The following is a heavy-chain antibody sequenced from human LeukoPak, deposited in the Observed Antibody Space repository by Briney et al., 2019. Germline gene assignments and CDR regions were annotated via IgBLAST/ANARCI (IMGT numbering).Heavy chain of an antibody. CDR1: GGSISNYD. D-gene: IGHD5-18*01. V-gene: IGHV4-59*01. CDR2: IYNSGST. J-gene: IGHJ4*02. CDR3: ARVGAAMDNFDY. Sequence: PSETLSLTCTVSGGSISNYDWSWIRQFPGKGLEWTGYIYNSGSTNYYPSLKSRVTISKDTSKNQFSLKLSSVTAADTAVYYCARVGAAMDNFDYWGQGTLVTVS.